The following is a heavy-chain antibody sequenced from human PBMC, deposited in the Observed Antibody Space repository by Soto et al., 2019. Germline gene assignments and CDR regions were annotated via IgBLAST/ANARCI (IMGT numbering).Heavy chain of an antibody. CDR2: IYYSGST. V-gene: IGHV4-59*01. Sequence: SETLSLTCTVSGGSISSYYWSWIRQPPGKGLEWIGYIYYSGSTNYNPSLKSRVTISVDTSKNQFSLKLSSVTAADTAVYYCARGEMATSGLDYWGQGTLVTVS. CDR1: GGSISSYY. CDR3: ARGEMATSGLDY. J-gene: IGHJ4*02. D-gene: IGHD5-12*01.